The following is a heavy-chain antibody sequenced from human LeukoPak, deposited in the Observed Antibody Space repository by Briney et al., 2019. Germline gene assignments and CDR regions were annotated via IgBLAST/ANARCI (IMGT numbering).Heavy chain of an antibody. D-gene: IGHD6-13*01. V-gene: IGHV3-7*01. J-gene: IGHJ4*02. Sequence: GESLRLSCEASGFTFSSYWMNWVRQAPGKALEWVTNIKEDGSEEYYVDSVKGRFIISRDNAKKSLFLQMNSLRAEDTAVYYCAASAAGLDYWGQGTLVTVSS. CDR1: GFTFSSYW. CDR2: IKEDGSEE. CDR3: AASAAGLDY.